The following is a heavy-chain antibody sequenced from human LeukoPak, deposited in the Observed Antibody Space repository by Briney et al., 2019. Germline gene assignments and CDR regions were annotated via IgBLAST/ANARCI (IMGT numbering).Heavy chain of an antibody. CDR1: GGSISYY. V-gene: IGHV4-59*01. CDR2: VYYTGST. Sequence: SETLSLTCTVSGGSISYYYSWIRQPPGKGLEWIGYVYYTGSTNYNPSLRSRVTISLNTSRNKFSLNLSSVTAADTAVYYCARDPGTPYYFYGLDVWGKGTTVTVSS. D-gene: IGHD3-10*01. CDR3: ARDPGTPYYFYGLDV. J-gene: IGHJ6*04.